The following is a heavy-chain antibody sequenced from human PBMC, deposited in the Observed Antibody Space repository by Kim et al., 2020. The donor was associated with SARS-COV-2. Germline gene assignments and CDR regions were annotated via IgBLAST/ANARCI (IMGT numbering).Heavy chain of an antibody. Sequence: GGSLRLSCAASGFTFSSYSMNWVRQAPGKGLEWVSSISSSSSYIYYADSVKGRFTISRDNAKNSLYLQMNSLRAEDTAVYYCAGDCSRRGGGWCRWGYSFDYWGQGTLVTVSS. J-gene: IGHJ4*02. CDR3: AGDCSRRGGGWCRWGYSFDY. V-gene: IGHV3-21*01. CDR1: GFTFSSYS. D-gene: IGHD6-19*01. CDR2: ISSSSSYI.